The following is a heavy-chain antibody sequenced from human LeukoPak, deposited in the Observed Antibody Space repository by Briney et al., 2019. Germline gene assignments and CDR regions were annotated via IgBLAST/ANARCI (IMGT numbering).Heavy chain of an antibody. CDR1: GGSISSYY. D-gene: IGHD6-13*01. V-gene: IGHV4-59*01. J-gene: IGHJ3*02. CDR3: ARASWASDAFDI. CDR2: IYYSGST. Sequence: SETLSLTCTVSGGSISSYYWSWIRQPPGKGLEWIGYIYYSGSTNYNPSLKSRVTISVDTSKNQFSLKLSSVTAADTAVYYCARASWASDAFDIWGQGTMVTVSS.